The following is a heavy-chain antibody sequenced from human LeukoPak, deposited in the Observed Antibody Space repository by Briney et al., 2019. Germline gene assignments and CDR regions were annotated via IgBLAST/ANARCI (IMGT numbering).Heavy chain of an antibody. J-gene: IGHJ3*02. CDR1: GFTFSSYW. D-gene: IGHD3-3*01. V-gene: IGHV3-7*01. Sequence: GGSLRLSCAASGFTFSSYWMSWVRQAPGKGLEWVANIKQDGSEKYYVDSVKGRFTISRDNAKNSLYLQMNSLRAEDTAVYYCARGGRFLEWLPSFYAFDIWGQGTMVTVSS. CDR3: ARGGRFLEWLPSFYAFDI. CDR2: IKQDGSEK.